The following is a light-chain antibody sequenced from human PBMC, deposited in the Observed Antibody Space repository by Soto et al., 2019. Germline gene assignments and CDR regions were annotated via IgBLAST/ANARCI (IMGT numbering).Light chain of an antibody. V-gene: IGKV3-15*01. CDR1: QSINSD. CDR3: QHYYSWPWT. J-gene: IGKJ1*01. CDR2: GAS. Sequence: EIVMTQSSATLSVSPGXRVILSCRASQSINSDLDWYQQKPGQAPRFLIYGASTRATGIPARFSGSESGTQFTLTISGLQSEDSALYYCQHYYSWPWTFGQGTKVDSK.